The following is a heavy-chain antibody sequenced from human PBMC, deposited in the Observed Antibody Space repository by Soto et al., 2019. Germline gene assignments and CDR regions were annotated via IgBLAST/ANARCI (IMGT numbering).Heavy chain of an antibody. CDR1: GGTFSSYT. J-gene: IGHJ6*03. D-gene: IGHD6-13*01. CDR3: AREVQQQLALYYYYYMDV. V-gene: IGHV1-69*04. CDR2: IIPILGIA. Sequence: SVKVSCKASGGTFSSYTISWVRQAPGQELEWMGRIIPILGIANYAQKFQGRVTITADKSTSTAYMELSSLRSEDTAVYYCAREVQQQLALYYYYYMDVWGKGTTVTVSS.